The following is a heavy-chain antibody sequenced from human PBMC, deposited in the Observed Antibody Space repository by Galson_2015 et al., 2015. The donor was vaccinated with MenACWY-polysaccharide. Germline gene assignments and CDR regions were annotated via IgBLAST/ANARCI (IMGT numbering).Heavy chain of an antibody. J-gene: IGHJ6*02. CDR3: ARGHLGLGL. V-gene: IGHV3-7*01. CDR2: IKKDGSEK. Sequence: ETLSLTCTVSGGSISRYYWSWIRQPPGKGLEWVASIKKDGSEKYYVDSVKGRFTISRDNAKDSLYLQMNSLRADDTAVYFCARGHLGLGLWGQGTTVTVSS. CDR1: GGSISRYY. D-gene: IGHD7-27*01.